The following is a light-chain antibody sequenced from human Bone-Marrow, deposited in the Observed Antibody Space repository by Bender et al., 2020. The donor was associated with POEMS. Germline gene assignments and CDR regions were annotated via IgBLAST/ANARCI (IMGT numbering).Light chain of an antibody. V-gene: IGLV1-44*01. J-gene: IGLJ3*02. CDR3: QSYDSSLGDWV. CDR1: SSNIGSQI. CDR2: GND. Sequence: QSVLTQPPSASGTPGQRVIISCSGSSSNIGSQIVNWYQQFPGTAPKLLLYGNDQRPSGVPGRFSGSKSGASASLVISGLQAEDEADYYCQSYDSSLGDWVFGGGTKLTVL.